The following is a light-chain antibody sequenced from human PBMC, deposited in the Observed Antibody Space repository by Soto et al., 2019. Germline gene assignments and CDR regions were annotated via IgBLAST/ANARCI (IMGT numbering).Light chain of an antibody. CDR2: GAS. J-gene: IGKJ5*01. CDR1: QSVGSS. V-gene: IGKV3-11*01. Sequence: EIVLTQSPATLSLSPGERATLSCRASQSVGSSLAWYQQKPGQGPRLLIYGASNRATGIPARFSGSGSGTDFTLTISSLEPEDFVFYYCHHRSSWPLLFAQGPRLEIK. CDR3: HHRSSWPLL.